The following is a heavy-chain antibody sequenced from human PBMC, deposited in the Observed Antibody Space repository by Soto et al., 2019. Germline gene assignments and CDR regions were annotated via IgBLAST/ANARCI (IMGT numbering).Heavy chain of an antibody. Sequence: SETLSLTCAVYGGSFSGYYWSWIRQPPGKGLEWIGEINHSGSTNYNPSLKSRVTISVDTSKNQFSLKLSSVTAADTAVYYCARHGRYYDSSGYYRFWFDPWGQGTLGTVSS. D-gene: IGHD3-22*01. CDR2: INHSGST. CDR3: ARHGRYYDSSGYYRFWFDP. J-gene: IGHJ5*02. V-gene: IGHV4-34*01. CDR1: GGSFSGYY.